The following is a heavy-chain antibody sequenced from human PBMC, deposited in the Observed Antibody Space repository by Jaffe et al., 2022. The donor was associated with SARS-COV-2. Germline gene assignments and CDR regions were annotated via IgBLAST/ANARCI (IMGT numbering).Heavy chain of an antibody. CDR3: ARSGREAEYYYDSSGYSPFDY. D-gene: IGHD3-22*01. CDR1: GGSISSGSYY. V-gene: IGHV4-61*02. CDR2: IYTSGST. J-gene: IGHJ4*02. Sequence: QVQLQESGPGLVKPSQTLSLTCTVSGGSISSGSYYWSWIRQPAGKGLEWIGRIYTSGSTNYNPSLKSRVTISVDTSKNQFSLKLSSVTAADTAVYYCARSGREAEYYYDSSGYSPFDYWGQGTLVTVSS.